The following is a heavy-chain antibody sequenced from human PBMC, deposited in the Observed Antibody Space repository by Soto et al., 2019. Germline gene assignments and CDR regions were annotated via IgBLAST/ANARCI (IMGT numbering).Heavy chain of an antibody. CDR1: GGPFSGYF. D-gene: IGHD2-15*01. J-gene: IGHJ5*02. Sequence: PSETLSLTCADYGGPFSGYFWSWIRQPPGKGLEWIGEISQGGNANYNPSLKSRVTILLDTAKNRISLRLTSVTAADTAIYYCARGGFCSGGSCYNWFDPWGHGTLFTVSS. V-gene: IGHV4-34*01. CDR3: ARGGFCSGGSCYNWFDP. CDR2: ISQGGNA.